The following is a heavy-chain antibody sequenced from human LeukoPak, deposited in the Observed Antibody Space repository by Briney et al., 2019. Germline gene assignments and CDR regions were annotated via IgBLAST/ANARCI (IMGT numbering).Heavy chain of an antibody. J-gene: IGHJ5*02. Sequence: ASVKVSCKASGYTFTGYYMHWVRQAPGQGLEWMGWINPNSGGTNYAQKFQGRVTMTRDTSISTAYMELSRLRSGDTAVYYCARVSDDFWSGGNWFDPWGQGTLVTVSS. CDR1: GYTFTGYY. V-gene: IGHV1-2*02. CDR2: INPNSGGT. D-gene: IGHD3-3*01. CDR3: ARVSDDFWSGGNWFDP.